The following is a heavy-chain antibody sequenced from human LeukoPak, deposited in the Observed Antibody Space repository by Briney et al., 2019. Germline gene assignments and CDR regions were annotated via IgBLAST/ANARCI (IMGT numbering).Heavy chain of an antibody. Sequence: SETLSLTCTVSGGSISSYYWSWIRQPAGKGLEWIGRIYTSGSTNYNPSLKSRVTISVDKSKNQFSLKLGSVTAADTAVYYCARVVDYYDSSGYLPDAFDIWGQGTMVTVSS. CDR1: GGSISSYY. V-gene: IGHV4-4*07. CDR3: ARVVDYYDSSGYLPDAFDI. J-gene: IGHJ3*02. CDR2: IYTSGST. D-gene: IGHD3-22*01.